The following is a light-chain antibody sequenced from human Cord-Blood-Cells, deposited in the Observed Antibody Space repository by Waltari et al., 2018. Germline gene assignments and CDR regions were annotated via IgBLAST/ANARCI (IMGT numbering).Light chain of an antibody. J-gene: IGKJ1*01. CDR1: QGISSY. CDR3: QQYYSYPWT. CDR2: GAS. V-gene: IGKV1-8*01. Sequence: AIRMTQSPSSFSASTGDRVTITCRASQGISSYLAWYQQKPGKAPKLLIYGASTLQSGVPSRFSVSGSGTDFTLTISCLQSEDFATYYCQQYYSYPWTFGQGTKVEIK.